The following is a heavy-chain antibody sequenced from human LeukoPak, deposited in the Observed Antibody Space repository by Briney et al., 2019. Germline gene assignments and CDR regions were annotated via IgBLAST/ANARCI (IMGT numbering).Heavy chain of an antibody. CDR3: ARGGRVSSSWFEYFQH. Sequence: SETPSLTCTVSGGSISSSSYYWGWIRQPPGKGLEWIGSVYYSGSAYYNPSLKSRVTISEDTSKNQFSLKLSSVTAADTAVYFCARGGRVSSSWFEYFQHWGQGTLVTVSS. D-gene: IGHD6-13*01. CDR2: VYYSGSA. V-gene: IGHV4-39*01. CDR1: GGSISSSSYY. J-gene: IGHJ1*01.